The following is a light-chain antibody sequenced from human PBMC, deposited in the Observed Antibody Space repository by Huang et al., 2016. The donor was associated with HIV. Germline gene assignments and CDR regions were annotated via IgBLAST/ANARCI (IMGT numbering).Light chain of an antibody. CDR2: DAS. CDR3: QQRYNWPLT. J-gene: IGKJ4*01. V-gene: IGKV3-11*01. CDR1: QSVRNY. Sequence: EIVLTQSPASLALSPGERATLSCRASQSVRNYLAWYQQKPGQAPRPLIFDASNRATDIPARFSGSGSGTDFTLTISSLEPEDFAVYYCQQRYNWPLTFGGGTKVEIK.